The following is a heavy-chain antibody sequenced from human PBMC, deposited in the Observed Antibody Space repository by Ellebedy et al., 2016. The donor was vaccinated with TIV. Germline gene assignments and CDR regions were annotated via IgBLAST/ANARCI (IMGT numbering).Heavy chain of an antibody. CDR2: ISAYNGNT. CDR1: GYTFTSYS. J-gene: IGHJ3*02. CDR3: ARAFKGGIAAAGNAFDI. V-gene: IGHV1-18*04. Sequence: ASVKVSCKASGYTFTSYSISWVRQAPGQGLKWMGWISAYNGNTNYAQKLQGRVTMTTDTSTSTAYMELRSLRSDDTAVYYCARAFKGGIAAAGNAFDIWGQGTMVTVSS. D-gene: IGHD6-13*01.